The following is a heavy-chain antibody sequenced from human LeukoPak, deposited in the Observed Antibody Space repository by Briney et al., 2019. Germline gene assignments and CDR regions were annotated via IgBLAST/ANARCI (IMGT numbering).Heavy chain of an antibody. D-gene: IGHD5-24*01. Sequence: PGGSLRLSCVGSGLNLEDYAIHWVRQIPGKGLVWVSHINTFGTTATYADSVKGRFTISRDNANNTLYLQMNSLRVEDTAVYYCVRDNAYKFDYWGQGTLVTVSS. CDR2: INTFGTTA. CDR3: VRDNAYKFDY. J-gene: IGHJ4*02. V-gene: IGHV3-74*01. CDR1: GLNLEDYA.